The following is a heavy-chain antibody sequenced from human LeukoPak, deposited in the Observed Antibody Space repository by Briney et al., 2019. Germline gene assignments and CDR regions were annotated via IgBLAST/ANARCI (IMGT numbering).Heavy chain of an antibody. CDR2: LSVSGSST. D-gene: IGHD1-1*01. V-gene: IGHV3-23*01. J-gene: IGHJ4*02. CDR3: AKVAPNGKYVFDS. CDR1: GFRYSSYA. Sequence: GGSLTLFCAASGFRYSSYAMSWVRQAPGKGLEWVSGLSVSGSSTYFADSVKGRFTISRDNSKNTLYLQMNSLGAEDTAVYYCAKVAPNGKYVFDSWGQGTLVTVSS.